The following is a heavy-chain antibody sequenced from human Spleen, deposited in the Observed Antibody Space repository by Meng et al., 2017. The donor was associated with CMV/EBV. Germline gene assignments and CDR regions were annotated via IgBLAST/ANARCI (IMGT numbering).Heavy chain of an antibody. CDR1: GFTFSSYA. CDR3: ARDQQHYGMDV. D-gene: IGHD6-13*01. Sequence: GGSLRLSCAASGFTFSSYAMSWVRQAPGKGLEWVSAISGSGSSTYYADSVKGRFTISRDNSKTTLYLQMNSLRAEDTAVYYCARDQQHYGMDVWGQGTTVTVSS. J-gene: IGHJ6*02. V-gene: IGHV3-23*01. CDR2: ISGSGSST.